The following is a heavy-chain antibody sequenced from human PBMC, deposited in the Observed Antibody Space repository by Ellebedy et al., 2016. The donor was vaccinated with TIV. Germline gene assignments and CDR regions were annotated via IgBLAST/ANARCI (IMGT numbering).Heavy chain of an antibody. CDR2: IYYSGST. CDR1: GGSISSGSYY. Sequence: MPSETLSLTCSVSGGSISSGSYYWGWIRQPPGKGLEWIGSIYYSGSTYYNPSLKSRVTISVDTSKNQFSLKLSSVTAADTAVYYCARGDYWFDPWGQGMLVTVSS. D-gene: IGHD2-21*02. V-gene: IGHV4-39*01. CDR3: ARGDYWFDP. J-gene: IGHJ5*02.